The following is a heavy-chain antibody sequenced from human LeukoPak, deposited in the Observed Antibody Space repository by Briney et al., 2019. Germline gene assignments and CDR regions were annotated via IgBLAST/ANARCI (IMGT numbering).Heavy chain of an antibody. D-gene: IGHD5-18*01. V-gene: IGHV3-21*01. CDR2: TSSSSYI. CDR1: GFTFSSYS. CDR3: ARDLDTAMVGGHDY. Sequence: GGSLRLSCAASGFTFSSYSMNWVRQAPGKGLEWVSSTSSSSYIYYADSVKGRFTISRDNAKNSVYLQMNSLRAEDTAVYYCARDLDTAMVGGHDYWGQGTLVTVSS. J-gene: IGHJ4*02.